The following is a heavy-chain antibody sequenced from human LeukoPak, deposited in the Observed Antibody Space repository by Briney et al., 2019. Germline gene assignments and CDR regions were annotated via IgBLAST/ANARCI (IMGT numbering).Heavy chain of an antibody. D-gene: IGHD6-13*01. CDR2: ISTTSDYI. Sequence: GGSLRLSCAASGFCFSGYSMNWVRQAPGKGLEWVSTISTTSDYIHYADSLKGRVAISRDNAKNSLYLQMNSLRAEDTAVYYCARGGIYSQGFDYWGQGSLVTVSS. J-gene: IGHJ4*02. CDR3: ARGGIYSQGFDY. CDR1: GFCFSGYS. V-gene: IGHV3-21*01.